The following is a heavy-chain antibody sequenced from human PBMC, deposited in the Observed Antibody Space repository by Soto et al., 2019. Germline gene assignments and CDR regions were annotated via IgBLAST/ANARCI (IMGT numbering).Heavy chain of an antibody. CDR1: GGSFSGYY. CDR3: ARGITIFGVAASDY. CDR2: INHSGST. J-gene: IGHJ4*02. Sequence: SETLSLTCAVYGGSFSGYYWSWIRQPPGKGLEWIGEINHSGSTNYNLSLKSRVTISVDTSKNQFSLKLSSVTAADTAVYYCARGITIFGVAASDYWGQGTLVTVSS. V-gene: IGHV4-34*01. D-gene: IGHD3-3*01.